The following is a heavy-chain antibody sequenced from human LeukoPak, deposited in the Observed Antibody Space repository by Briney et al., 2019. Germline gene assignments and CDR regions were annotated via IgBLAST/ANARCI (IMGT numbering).Heavy chain of an antibody. CDR1: GYTFNSYG. D-gene: IGHD6-19*01. J-gene: IGHJ4*02. CDR3: ARADIRAIASSGWYGFDY. Sequence: ASVKVSCKXSGYTFNSYGISWVRQAPGQGLEWMGWISAYNGKTNYSQKVQGRVTMTTDTSTSTAYMELRSLRSADTAVYYCARADIRAIASSGWYGFDYWGQGTLVTVSS. CDR2: ISAYNGKT. V-gene: IGHV1-18*01.